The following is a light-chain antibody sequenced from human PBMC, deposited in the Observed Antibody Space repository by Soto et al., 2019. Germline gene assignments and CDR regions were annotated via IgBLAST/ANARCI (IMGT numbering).Light chain of an antibody. CDR2: LGS. CDR3: MQALQTPLT. CDR1: QSLLHGNGYNY. J-gene: IGKJ4*01. V-gene: IGKV2-28*01. Sequence: DIVMTQSPLSLPVTPGEPASISCRSSQSLLHGNGYNYLDWYLQKPGQSPQLLSYLGSNRASGDPDRCSGRGSGTDFTLKMSRVEVGDVGVYYCMQALQTPLTFGGGNKVEI.